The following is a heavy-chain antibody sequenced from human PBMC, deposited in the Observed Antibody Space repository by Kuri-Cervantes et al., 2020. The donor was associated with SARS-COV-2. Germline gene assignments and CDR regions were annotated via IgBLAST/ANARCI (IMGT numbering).Heavy chain of an antibody. CDR3: AKARAAAGAFDI. CDR2: ISWNSGSI. Sequence: GGSLRLSCAASGFTFSSYAMHWVRQAPGKGLEWVSGISWNSGSIGYADSVKGRFTISRDNAKNSLYLQMNSLRAEGMALYYCAKARAAAGAFDIWGQGTMVTVSS. V-gene: IGHV3-9*03. CDR1: GFTFSSYA. D-gene: IGHD6-13*01. J-gene: IGHJ3*02.